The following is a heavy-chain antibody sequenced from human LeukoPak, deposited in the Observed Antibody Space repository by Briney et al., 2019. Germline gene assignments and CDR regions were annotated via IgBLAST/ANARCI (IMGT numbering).Heavy chain of an antibody. D-gene: IGHD2-15*01. J-gene: IGHJ5*02. CDR1: GFTFSSYS. CDR3: STAHLVAASHNWLNP. Sequence: PGGSLRLSCAASGFTFSSYSMTWVCQAPGKGLEWVGRIKSKTDGGTTDYATPVKGRSTISRDDSKNTLYLQMNSLKTEDTALYYCSTAHLVAASHNWLNPWGQGTQVTVSS. CDR2: IKSKTDGGTT. V-gene: IGHV3-15*01.